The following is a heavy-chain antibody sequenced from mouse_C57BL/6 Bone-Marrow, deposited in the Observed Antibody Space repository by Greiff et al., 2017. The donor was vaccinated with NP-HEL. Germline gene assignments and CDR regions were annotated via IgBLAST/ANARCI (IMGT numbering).Heavy chain of an antibody. J-gene: IGHJ3*01. CDR2: ICPRSGNT. V-gene: IGHV1-81*01. D-gene: IGHD1-1*01. CDR1: GYTFTSYG. CDR3: GGYYYGSTPGFAY. Sequence: VMLVESGAELARPGASVKLSCKASGYTFTSYGISWVKQRTGQGLEWIGEICPRSGNTYYNEKFKGKATLTADKSSSTAYMELRSLPSEDSAVYFCGGYYYGSTPGFAYWGQGTLVTVSA.